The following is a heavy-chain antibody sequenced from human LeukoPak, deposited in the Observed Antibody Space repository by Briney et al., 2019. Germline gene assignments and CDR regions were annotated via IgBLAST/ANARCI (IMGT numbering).Heavy chain of an antibody. J-gene: IGHJ4*02. CDR3: ARENAWYFAY. Sequence: GASVKVSCKASGYTFTSYTIHWVRQAPGQRLEWMGCISAGNGDTRYSQMFQGRATITRDSSASAVYMEVTTLRSEDTAVYFCARENAWYFAYWGQGTLVTVSS. CDR1: GYTFTSYT. CDR2: ISAGNGDT. D-gene: IGHD2-2*01. V-gene: IGHV1-3*01.